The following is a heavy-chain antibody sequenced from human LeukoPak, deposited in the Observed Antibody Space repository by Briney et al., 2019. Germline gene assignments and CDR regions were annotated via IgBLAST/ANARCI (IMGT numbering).Heavy chain of an antibody. CDR2: IIPIFGTA. Sequence: GASVKVSCKASGGTFSSYAISWVRQAPGQGLEWMGGIIPIFGTANYAQKFQGRVTTTADESTSTAYMELSSLRSEDTAVYYCAETGYSSGWYYFDYWGQGTLVTVSS. D-gene: IGHD6-19*01. CDR1: GGTFSSYA. CDR3: AETGYSSGWYYFDY. V-gene: IGHV1-69*13. J-gene: IGHJ4*02.